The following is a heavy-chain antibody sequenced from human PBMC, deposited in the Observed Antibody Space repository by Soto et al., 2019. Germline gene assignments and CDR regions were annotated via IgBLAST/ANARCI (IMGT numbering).Heavy chain of an antibody. CDR3: ARGDGSEADAFDI. J-gene: IGHJ3*02. CDR1: GGTFSSYT. Sequence: QVQLVQSGAEVKKPGSSVKVSCKASGGTFSSYTISWVRQAPGQGLEWMGRIIPILGIANYAQKFQGRVTITADKSTSTAYMELSSLRSEDTAVYYCARGDGSEADAFDIWGQGTMVTVSS. CDR2: IIPILGIA. V-gene: IGHV1-69*02. D-gene: IGHD3-10*01.